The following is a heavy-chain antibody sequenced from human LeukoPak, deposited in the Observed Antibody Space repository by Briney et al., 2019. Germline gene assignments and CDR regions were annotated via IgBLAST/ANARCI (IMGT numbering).Heavy chain of an antibody. J-gene: IGHJ4*02. Sequence: SGPTLVNPTQTLTLTCTFSGFSLSTSGMCVSWIRQPPGKALEWLARIDWDDDIYYSTSLKTRLTISKDTSKNQVVLTMTNMDPVDTATYYCARFTPYCTNGVCYTFDYWGQGTLVTVSS. CDR3: ARFTPYCTNGVCYTFDY. V-gene: IGHV2-70*11. CDR2: IDWDDDI. D-gene: IGHD2-8*01. CDR1: GFSLSTSGMC.